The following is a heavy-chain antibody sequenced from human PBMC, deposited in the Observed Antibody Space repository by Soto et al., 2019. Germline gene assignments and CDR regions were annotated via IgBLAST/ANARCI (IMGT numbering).Heavy chain of an antibody. J-gene: IGHJ3*01. Sequence: EVQLVESGGGLVQPGGSLRLCCAVSGFTFSDHYMDWVRQAPGKGLEWIGRIGNKADSYSTEYAASVKGRIIVSRDDLXNSVYMQMISLKIEDTAVYYCATPRSSASYSSFGVLGQGTMVTVSS. D-gene: IGHD1-26*01. V-gene: IGHV3-72*01. CDR1: GFTFSDHY. CDR2: IGNKADSYST. CDR3: ATPRSSASYSSFGV.